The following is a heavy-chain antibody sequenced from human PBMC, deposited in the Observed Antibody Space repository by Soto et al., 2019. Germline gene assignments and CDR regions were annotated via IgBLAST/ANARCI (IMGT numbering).Heavy chain of an antibody. CDR1: GFTFSRYG. V-gene: IGHV3-30*18. D-gene: IGHD3-22*01. CDR3: AKKFSYYYSSEGGMDV. CDR2: ISYDGSNK. J-gene: IGHJ6*02. Sequence: QVQLVESGGGVVQPGRSLRLSCAASGFTFSRYGMHWVRQAPGKGLEWVAVISYDGSNKYYADSVKGRFNISRDNSKNTLYLQMNSLRAEDTAVYYCAKKFSYYYSSEGGMDVWRQGTTVTVSS.